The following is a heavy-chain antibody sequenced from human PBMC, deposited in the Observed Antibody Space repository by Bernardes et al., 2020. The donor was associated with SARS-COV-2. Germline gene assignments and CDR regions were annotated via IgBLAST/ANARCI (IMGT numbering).Heavy chain of an antibody. CDR3: VRSAFSGGSGYFFDS. V-gene: IGHV3-74*01. Sequence: GGSLRLSCAASGFTFSSYWIHWVRQVPGKGLVWVSRINNDGRTITYADSVKWRFIISRDNAKNTLYLQMNSLRVEDAAMYYCVRSAFSGGSGYFFDSWGQGTLVTVSS. J-gene: IGHJ4*02. CDR1: GFTFSSYW. D-gene: IGHD3-22*01. CDR2: INNDGRTI.